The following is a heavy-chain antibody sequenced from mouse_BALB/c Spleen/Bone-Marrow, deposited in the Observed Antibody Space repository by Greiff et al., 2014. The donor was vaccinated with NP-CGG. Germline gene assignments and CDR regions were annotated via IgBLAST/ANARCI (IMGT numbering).Heavy chain of an antibody. Sequence: VQLKQSGAGLVKPGASVKLSCTASGFNIKDTYMHWVKQRPEQGLEWIGRIDPANGNTKYDPKFQGKATITADTSTNTAYLQLSSLTSEDTAVYYCAIYYYGSSGFAYWGQGTLVTVSA. D-gene: IGHD1-1*01. V-gene: IGHV14-3*02. CDR3: AIYYYGSSGFAY. J-gene: IGHJ3*01. CDR1: GFNIKDTY. CDR2: IDPANGNT.